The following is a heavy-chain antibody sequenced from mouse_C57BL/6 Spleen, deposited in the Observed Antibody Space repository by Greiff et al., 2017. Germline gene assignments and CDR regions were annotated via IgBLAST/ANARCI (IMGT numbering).Heavy chain of an antibody. CDR2: IYPGSGST. J-gene: IGHJ3*01. CDR1: GYTFTSYW. CDR3: ASQRNGNGDPFAY. D-gene: IGHD2-1*01. Sequence: QVQLQQPGAELVKPGASVKMSCKASGYTFTSYWITWVKQRPGQGLEWIGDIYPGSGSTNYNEKFKSKATLTVDTSSSTAYMQLSSRTSEDSAVYYCASQRNGNGDPFAYWGQGTLVTVSA. V-gene: IGHV1-55*01.